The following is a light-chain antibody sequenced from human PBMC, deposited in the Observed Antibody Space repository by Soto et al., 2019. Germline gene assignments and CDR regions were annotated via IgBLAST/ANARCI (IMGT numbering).Light chain of an antibody. V-gene: IGKV1-5*03. Sequence: DIQMTQSPSTLSASVGDRVTITCRASQSINTWLAWYQQKPGKAPKLLIYRASTLESGVPSRFSGSGSGTEFPLTISSLQPDDFSTYYCQHYNTSSGTFGPGTKVDI. CDR2: RAS. CDR3: QHYNTSSGT. J-gene: IGKJ3*01. CDR1: QSINTW.